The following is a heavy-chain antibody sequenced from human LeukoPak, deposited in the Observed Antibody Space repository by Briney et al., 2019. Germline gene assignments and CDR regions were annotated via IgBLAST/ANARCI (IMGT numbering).Heavy chain of an antibody. D-gene: IGHD6-13*01. Sequence: ASVKVSCKASGYTFTGYCMHWVRQAPGQGLEWMGWINPNSGGTNYAQKFQGRVTMTRDASISTAYMELSRLRSDDTAVYYCARASISAAGPGLIDYWGQGTLVTVSS. CDR1: GYTFTGYC. CDR3: ARASISAAGPGLIDY. V-gene: IGHV1-2*02. CDR2: INPNSGGT. J-gene: IGHJ4*02.